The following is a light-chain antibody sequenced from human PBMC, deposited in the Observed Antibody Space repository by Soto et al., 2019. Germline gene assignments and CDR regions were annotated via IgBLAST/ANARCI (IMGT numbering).Light chain of an antibody. CDR3: QQYDSSPWT. V-gene: IGKV3-20*01. CDR1: QSVSSSF. CDR2: GAS. Sequence: ESVLTQSPGTLSLSPGERATLSCRASQSVSSSFLAWYQLKPGQAPRLLICGASSRATGIPDRFSGSGSGTDFTLTISRLEPEDFAVYYCQQYDSSPWTFGQGTKVEIK. J-gene: IGKJ1*01.